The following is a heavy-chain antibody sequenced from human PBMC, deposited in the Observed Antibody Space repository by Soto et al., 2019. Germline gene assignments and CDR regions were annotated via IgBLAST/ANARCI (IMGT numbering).Heavy chain of an antibody. CDR3: ARASSKPKIYGYYYYGMDV. V-gene: IGHV1-69*01. CDR2: IIPIFGTA. CDR1: GGTFSSYA. Sequence: QVQLVQSGAEVKKPGSSVKVSCKASGGTFSSYAISWVRQAPGQGLEWMGGIIPIFGTANYAQKFQGRVTITADESTSTGYMELSSLRSEDTAVYYCARASSKPKIYGYYYYGMDVWGQGTTVTVSS. D-gene: IGHD3-10*01. J-gene: IGHJ6*02.